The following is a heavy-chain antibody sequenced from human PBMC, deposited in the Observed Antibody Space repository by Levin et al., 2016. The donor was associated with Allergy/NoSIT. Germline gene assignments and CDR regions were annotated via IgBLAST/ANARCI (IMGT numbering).Heavy chain of an antibody. V-gene: IGHV4-59*08. Sequence: SETLSLTCSVSGVSVSSYYWSWIRQSPGKGLEWIGYTSYSGTTDYNPSLKSRVTISLNTSKNQFSLQLRSLTAADTAVYSCARWTSDRMSFDPWGQGTLVTVSS. CDR3: ARWTSDRMSFDP. J-gene: IGHJ5*02. CDR1: GVSVSSYY. D-gene: IGHD1-14*01. CDR2: TSYSGTT.